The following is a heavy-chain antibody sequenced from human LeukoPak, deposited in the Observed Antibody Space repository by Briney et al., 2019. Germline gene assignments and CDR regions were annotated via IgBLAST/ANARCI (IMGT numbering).Heavy chain of an antibody. CDR1: GGTFSSYA. D-gene: IGHD5-18*01. J-gene: IGHJ6*02. CDR3: ARGRYSYGWGYYYYYGMDV. Sequence: SVKVSCKASGGTFSSYAISWVRQAPGQGLEWMGGIIPIFGTANYAQKFQGRVTITADESTSTAYMELSSLRSEDTAVYYCARGRYSYGWGYYYYYGMDVWGQGTTVTVSS. V-gene: IGHV1-69*13. CDR2: IIPIFGTA.